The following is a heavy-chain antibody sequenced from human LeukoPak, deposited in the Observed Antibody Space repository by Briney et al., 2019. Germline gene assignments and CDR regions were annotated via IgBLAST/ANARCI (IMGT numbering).Heavy chain of an antibody. J-gene: IGHJ4*02. V-gene: IGHV3-7*01. CDR3: ASLAMVRGVMGNEFDY. CDR2: IKQGGGEK. CDR1: GFPLCRYW. Sequence: GGSLRLSCAASGFPLCRYWMSGVPDAPGKGLECVANIKQGGGEKYYVDSVKGRSTISRDNAKNSLYLQMNSLRAEDTAVYYCASLAMVRGVMGNEFDYWGQGKLVTVSS. D-gene: IGHD3-10*01.